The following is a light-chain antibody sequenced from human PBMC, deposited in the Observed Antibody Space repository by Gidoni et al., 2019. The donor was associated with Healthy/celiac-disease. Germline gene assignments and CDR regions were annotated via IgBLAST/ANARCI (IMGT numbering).Light chain of an antibody. CDR3: QAWNSSTARVV. CDR1: KLGDKY. Sequence: SYALTQPPSVFVSPGQSASITCSGEKLGDKYACWYQQSPGQSPILVIYQDSKRPSGIPERFSGSNSGNTATLTISGTQAMDEADYYCQAWNSSTARVVFGGGTKLTVL. CDR2: QDS. V-gene: IGLV3-1*01. J-gene: IGLJ2*01.